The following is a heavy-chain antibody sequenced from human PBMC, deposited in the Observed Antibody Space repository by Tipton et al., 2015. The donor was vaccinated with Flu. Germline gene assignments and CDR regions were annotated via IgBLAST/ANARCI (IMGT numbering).Heavy chain of an antibody. Sequence: QSGPEVKKPGAAVKVSSKAPGSTFTSYGTCWVRQAPGQGLGWMGWISAYNGNTNYAQKLQGRVTMTTDTSTSTAYMELRSLRSDDTAVYYCAREAKWELAPVSDYYGMDVWGQGTTVTVSS. CDR2: ISAYNGNT. D-gene: IGHD1-26*01. CDR1: GSTFTSYG. J-gene: IGHJ6*02. CDR3: AREAKWELAPVSDYYGMDV. V-gene: IGHV1-18*01.